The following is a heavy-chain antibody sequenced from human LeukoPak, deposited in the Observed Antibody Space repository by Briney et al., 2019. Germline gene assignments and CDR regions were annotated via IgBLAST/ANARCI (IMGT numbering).Heavy chain of an antibody. D-gene: IGHD2-2*01. CDR3: ARGDPGTSNISHYYYYYYMDV. J-gene: IGHJ6*03. CDR2: INPNSGGT. V-gene: IGHV1-2*02. CDR1: GYTFTGYY. Sequence: ASVKVSCKASGYTFTGYYMHWVRQAPGQGLEWMGWINPNSGGTNYAQKFRGRVTMTRDTSISTAYMELSRLRSDDTAVYYCARGDPGTSNISHYYYYYYMDVWGKGTTVTVSS.